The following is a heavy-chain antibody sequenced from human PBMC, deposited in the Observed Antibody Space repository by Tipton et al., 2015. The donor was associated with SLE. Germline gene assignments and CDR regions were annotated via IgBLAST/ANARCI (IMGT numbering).Heavy chain of an antibody. CDR1: GFSFSSYG. CDR2: IRSDESNK. D-gene: IGHD1-26*01. J-gene: IGHJ4*02. Sequence: GSLRLSCVASGFSFSSYGMHWVRQAPGKGLEWVAFIRSDESNKYHADSLKGRFTISRDVAQNTLYLQMNSLRSEDTAVYYCARDARGSYYEDWGQGTLVTVSS. CDR3: ARDARGSYYED. V-gene: IGHV3-30*02.